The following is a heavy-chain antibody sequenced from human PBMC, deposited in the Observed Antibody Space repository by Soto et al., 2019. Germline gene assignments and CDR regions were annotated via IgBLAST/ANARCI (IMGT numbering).Heavy chain of an antibody. Sequence: QVRLVESGGGVVQPGGSLRLSCAVSGFIFSSHTMHWVRQAPGKGLEGVALVSFEGDKQYYAHSVRGRFTISKDFSKNTLYLQMDSLRTDDRAVNLSAKGPVAATSSSYAADIWGTWHRVPVSP. V-gene: IGHV3-30-3*01. CDR3: AKGPVAATSSSYAADI. CDR1: GFIFSSHT. J-gene: IGHJ6*04. CDR2: VSFEGDKQ. D-gene: IGHD6-19*01.